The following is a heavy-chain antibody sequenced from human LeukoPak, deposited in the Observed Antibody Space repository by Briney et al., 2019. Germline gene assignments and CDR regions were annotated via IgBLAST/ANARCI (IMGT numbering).Heavy chain of an antibody. Sequence: SETLSLTCAVSGYSISSGYYWGWTRPPPGKGLGWIGSIYLIGNTYYNPSLKSRVTISVDTAKNQLSLKLSSVTAADTAVYCCARVFGSGSYHPYVTFDIWGQGTMVTVSS. V-gene: IGHV4-38-2*01. D-gene: IGHD3-10*01. J-gene: IGHJ3*02. CDR2: IYLIGNT. CDR3: ARVFGSGSYHPYVTFDI. CDR1: GYSISSGYY.